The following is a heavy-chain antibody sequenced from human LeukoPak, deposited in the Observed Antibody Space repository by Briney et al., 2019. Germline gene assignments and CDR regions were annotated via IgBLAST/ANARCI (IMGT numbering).Heavy chain of an antibody. J-gene: IGHJ4*02. CDR3: ARASGIAAAGTCDY. D-gene: IGHD6-13*01. CDR1: GFTFSSYA. Sequence: GGSLRLSCAASGFTFSSYAMSWVRQAPGKGLEWVSAISGSGGSTYYADSVKGRFTISRDNAKNSLYLQLNSLRAEDTAVYYCARASGIAAAGTCDYWGQGTLVTVSS. CDR2: ISGSGGST. V-gene: IGHV3-23*01.